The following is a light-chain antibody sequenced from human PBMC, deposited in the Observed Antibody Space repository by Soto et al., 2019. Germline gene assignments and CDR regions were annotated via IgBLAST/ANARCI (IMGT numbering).Light chain of an antibody. J-gene: IGLJ3*02. CDR1: SSNIGSNF. CDR3: AAWDDSLSGWV. CDR2: RNN. Sequence: QSVLTQPPSASGTPGQRVTISCSGSSSNIGSNFVYWYQQFPGTAPKLLIYRNNQRPSGVPARFSGSTSGTSASLAISGLPSEDEADYYCAAWDDSLSGWVFGGGTKLTVL. V-gene: IGLV1-47*01.